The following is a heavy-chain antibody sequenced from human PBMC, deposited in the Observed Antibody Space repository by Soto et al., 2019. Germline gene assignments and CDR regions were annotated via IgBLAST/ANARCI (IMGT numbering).Heavy chain of an antibody. Sequence: QVQLQQWGAGLLKPSETLSLTCAVYGGSFSGYYWSWIRQPPGKGLAWIGEINHSGSTNYNPSLKGRVTISVTTSKNQFSLTLSSVTAAETAVYYCARRRAYYDFWSGLAGAWFDPWGQGTLVTVSS. J-gene: IGHJ5*02. D-gene: IGHD3-3*01. CDR3: ARRRAYYDFWSGLAGAWFDP. V-gene: IGHV4-34*01. CDR1: GGSFSGYY. CDR2: INHSGST.